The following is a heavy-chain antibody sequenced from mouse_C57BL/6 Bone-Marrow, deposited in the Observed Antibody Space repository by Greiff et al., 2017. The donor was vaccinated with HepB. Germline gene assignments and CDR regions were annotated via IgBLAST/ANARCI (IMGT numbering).Heavy chain of an antibody. CDR2: INPGSGGT. V-gene: IGHV1-54*01. J-gene: IGHJ3*01. CDR1: GYAFTNYL. D-gene: IGHD2-4*01. CDR3: ARERDYEGAWFAY. Sequence: VQLQQSGAELVRPGTSVKVSCKASGYAFTNYLIEWVKQRPGQGLEWIGVINPGSGGTNYNEKFKGKATLTADKSSSTAYMQLSSLTSEDSAVYFCARERDYEGAWFAYWGQGTLVTVSA.